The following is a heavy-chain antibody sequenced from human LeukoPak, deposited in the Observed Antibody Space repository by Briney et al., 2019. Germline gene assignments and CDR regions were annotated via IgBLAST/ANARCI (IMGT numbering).Heavy chain of an antibody. CDR3: ANGYCTNGVCYSYYYYYMDV. CDR1: GFTFSSYG. Sequence: PGRSLRLSCAASGFTFSSYGMHWVRQAPGKGLEWVAVISYDGSNKYYADSVKGRFTISRDNSKNTLYLQMNSLRAEDTAVYYCANGYCTNGVCYSYYYYYMDVWGKGTTVTVSS. J-gene: IGHJ6*03. V-gene: IGHV3-30*18. CDR2: ISYDGSNK. D-gene: IGHD2-8*01.